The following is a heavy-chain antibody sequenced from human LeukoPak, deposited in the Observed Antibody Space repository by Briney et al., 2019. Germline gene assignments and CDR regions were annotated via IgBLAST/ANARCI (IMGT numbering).Heavy chain of an antibody. D-gene: IGHD3-22*01. CDR3: ASLDTVVVLN. CDR2: IYYSGST. J-gene: IGHJ4*02. Sequence: SETLSLTCTLPGGSISSGSYYWGWIRQPPGKGLEWIGSIYYSGSTYYNPSLKTRVTISVDTSKNQCSLKLGSVAAADTAVYYCASLDTVVVLNWGQGTLVTVSS. V-gene: IGHV4-39*07. CDR1: GGSISSGSYY.